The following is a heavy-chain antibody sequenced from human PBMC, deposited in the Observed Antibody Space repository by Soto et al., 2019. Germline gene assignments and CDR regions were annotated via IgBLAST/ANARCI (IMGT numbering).Heavy chain of an antibody. CDR2: IWYDGSNK. J-gene: IGHJ6*02. Sequence: QVQLVESGGGVVQPGRSLRLSCAASGFTFSSYGMHWVRQAPGKGLEWVAVIWYDGSNKYYADSVKGRFTISGDNSKYTRYLQMNSLRAEDTAVYYCASARDYGDYYYGMDVWGQGTTVTVSS. CDR1: GFTFSSYG. D-gene: IGHD4-17*01. CDR3: ASARDYGDYYYGMDV. V-gene: IGHV3-33*01.